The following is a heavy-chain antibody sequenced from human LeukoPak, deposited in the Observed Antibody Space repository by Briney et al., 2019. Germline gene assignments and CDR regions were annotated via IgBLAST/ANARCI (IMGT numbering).Heavy chain of an antibody. CDR1: GFTFSSYA. Sequence: GGSLRLSCAASGFTFSSYAMHWVRQAPGKGLEWVAVISYDGSNKYYADSVKGRFTISRDNSKNTLYLQMNSLRAEDTAVYYCAEGDSSGQIDYWGQGTLATVSS. CDR3: AEGDSSGQIDY. J-gene: IGHJ4*02. D-gene: IGHD6-19*01. V-gene: IGHV3-30-3*01. CDR2: ISYDGSNK.